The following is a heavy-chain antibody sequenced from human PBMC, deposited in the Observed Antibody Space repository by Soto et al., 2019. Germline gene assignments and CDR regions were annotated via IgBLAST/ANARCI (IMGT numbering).Heavy chain of an antibody. Sequence: PGRSLRLSCAASGFTFSSYWMSWVRQAPGKGLEWVANIKQDGSEKYYVDSVKGRFTISGDKAKNSRYLQMNSLRAEDTAVYYCARDYYGTGSSLPRPWFDPWGQGTLVNVSS. V-gene: IGHV3-7*03. CDR1: GFTFSSYW. CDR2: IKQDGSEK. CDR3: ARDYYGTGSSLPRPWFDP. J-gene: IGHJ5*02. D-gene: IGHD1-26*01.